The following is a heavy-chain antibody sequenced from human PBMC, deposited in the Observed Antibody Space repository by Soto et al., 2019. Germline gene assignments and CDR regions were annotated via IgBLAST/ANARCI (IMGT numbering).Heavy chain of an antibody. V-gene: IGHV4-34*01. D-gene: IGHD3-10*01. Sequence: SETLSLTCAVYGGSFSGYYWSWIRQPPGKGLEWIGEINHSGSTNYNPSLKSRVTISVDTSKNQFSLKLSSVTAADTAVYYCARGQGVLRWFQVGVYMDVWGKGTTVTVSS. J-gene: IGHJ6*03. CDR1: GGSFSGYY. CDR3: ARGQGVLRWFQVGVYMDV. CDR2: INHSGST.